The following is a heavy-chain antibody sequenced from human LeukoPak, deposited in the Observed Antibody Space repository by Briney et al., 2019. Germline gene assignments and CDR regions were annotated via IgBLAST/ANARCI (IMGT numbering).Heavy chain of an antibody. CDR1: GFTFSSYW. Sequence: GGSLRLSCAASGFTFSSYWMSWVRQAPGKGLEWVANIKQDGSEKYYVDSVKGRFTISRDNAKNSLYLQMNSLRAEDTAVYYCANPHYGSGSPPLVPWGQGTLVTVSS. V-gene: IGHV3-7*01. J-gene: IGHJ5*02. D-gene: IGHD3-10*01. CDR3: ANPHYGSGSPPLVP. CDR2: IKQDGSEK.